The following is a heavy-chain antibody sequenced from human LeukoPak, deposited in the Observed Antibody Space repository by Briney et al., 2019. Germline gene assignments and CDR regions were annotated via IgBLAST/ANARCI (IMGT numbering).Heavy chain of an antibody. CDR3: ARTRCSGANRYFQH. Sequence: SGPALVKPTQTLTLTCTFSGFSLSTSGMCVSWIRQPPGKALEWLARIDWDDDKYYSTSLKTRLTISKDTSKNQVVLTMTNMDPVDTATYYCARTRCSGANRYFQHWGQGTLVTVSS. J-gene: IGHJ1*01. CDR2: IDWDDDK. V-gene: IGHV2-70*11. CDR1: GFSLSTSGMC. D-gene: IGHD2-15*01.